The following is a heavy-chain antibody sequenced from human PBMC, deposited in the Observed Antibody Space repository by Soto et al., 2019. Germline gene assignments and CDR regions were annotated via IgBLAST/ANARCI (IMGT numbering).Heavy chain of an antibody. D-gene: IGHD3-22*01. CDR3: ARHHRSAPWNYYDSSGYAFDI. CDR2: IYPGDSDT. CDR1: GYRFTSYV. V-gene: IGHV5-51*01. J-gene: IGHJ3*02. Sequence: SLKISSQVSGYRFTSYVIVLVRPLPGKGLEWMGIIYPGDSDTRYSPSFQGQVTISADKSISTAYLQWSSLKASDTAMYYCARHHRSAPWNYYDSSGYAFDIWGQGTMVNVS.